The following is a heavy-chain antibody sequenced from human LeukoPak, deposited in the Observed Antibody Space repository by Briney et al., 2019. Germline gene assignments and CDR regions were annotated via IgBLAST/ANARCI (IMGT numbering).Heavy chain of an antibody. CDR1: GGSITSSFY. D-gene: IGHD6-19*01. J-gene: IGHJ5*02. Sequence: SETLSLTCTVSGGSITSSFYWSWIRQSPGKGLEWIGYIYNSGGTKYNPSLKSRLTISVDTSKNQFSLNLSSVTAADTAVYYCVRGRYSSGWFKDKNWFDPWGQGIPVTVSS. V-gene: IGHV4-59*12. CDR3: VRGRYSSGWFKDKNWFDP. CDR2: IYNSGGT.